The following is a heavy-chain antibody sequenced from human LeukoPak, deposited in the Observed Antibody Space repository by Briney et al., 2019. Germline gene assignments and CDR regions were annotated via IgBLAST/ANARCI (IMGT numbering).Heavy chain of an antibody. CDR3: ARDPCYYDSSGYYRGPFDY. CDR2: ISAYNGNT. V-gene: IGHV1-18*01. J-gene: IGHJ4*02. Sequence: ASVKVSCKASGYTFTSYGISWVRQAPGQGLEWMGWISAYNGNTNYAQKLQGRVTMTTDTSTSTDYMELRSLRSDDTAVYYCARDPCYYDSSGYYRGPFDYWGQGTLVTVSS. D-gene: IGHD3-22*01. CDR1: GYTFTSYG.